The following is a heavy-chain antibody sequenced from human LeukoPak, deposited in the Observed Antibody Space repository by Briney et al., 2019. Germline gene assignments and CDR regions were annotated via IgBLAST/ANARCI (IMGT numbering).Heavy chain of an antibody. Sequence: GGSLRLSCAASGFTFSSNYMSWVRQAPGKGLEWVSVIYSGGSTYYADSVKGRFTISRDNSKNTLYLQMNSLRAEDTAVYYCARDGYCSGGSCYSGGFDYWGQGTLVTVSS. CDR2: IYSGGST. CDR3: ARDGYCSGGSCYSGGFDY. J-gene: IGHJ4*02. CDR1: GFTFSSNY. D-gene: IGHD2-15*01. V-gene: IGHV3-66*01.